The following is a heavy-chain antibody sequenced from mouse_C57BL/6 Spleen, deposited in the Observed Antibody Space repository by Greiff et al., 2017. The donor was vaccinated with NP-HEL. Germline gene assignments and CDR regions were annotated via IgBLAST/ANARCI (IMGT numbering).Heavy chain of an antibody. CDR1: GYTFTGYW. CDR3: ARSESTTVHAMAY. Sequence: QVQLQQSGAELMKPGASVKLSCKATGYTFTGYWIEWVKQTPGHGLEWIGEILPGSGSTYYNEKFKGKATFTADTSTNTAYMQLSSLTTEDSAIYYCARSESTTVHAMAYWGQGTSVTFSS. V-gene: IGHV1-9*01. CDR2: ILPGSGST. D-gene: IGHD1-1*01. J-gene: IGHJ4*01.